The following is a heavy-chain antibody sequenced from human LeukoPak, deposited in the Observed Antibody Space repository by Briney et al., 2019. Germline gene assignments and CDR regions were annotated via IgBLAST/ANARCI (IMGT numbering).Heavy chain of an antibody. CDR1: GGSISGYY. CDR3: TRGNILSGYCFDF. CDR2: IHYTGAT. Sequence: SETLSLTCAIYGGSISGYYWSWIRQPPGKGLEWVGEIHYTGATSYNPSLKSRATISIETSKNQVSLKLSSVTAADTAVYYCTRGNILSGYCFDFWGQGALVTVSS. V-gene: IGHV4-34*01. J-gene: IGHJ4*02. D-gene: IGHD3-9*01.